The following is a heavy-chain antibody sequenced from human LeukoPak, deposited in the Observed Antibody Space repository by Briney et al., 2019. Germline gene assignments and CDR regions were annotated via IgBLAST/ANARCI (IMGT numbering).Heavy chain of an antibody. Sequence: SETLSLTCAVYGGSFSPYYWSWIRQSPGKGLEWIAEIDYRGDTNYNPSVKSRVTISIDTSKNQFSLNMRSLSAADTAVYYCARGATISETGYFDFWGQGTLVTVSS. CDR2: IDYRGDT. CDR1: GGSFSPYY. CDR3: ARGATISETGYFDF. J-gene: IGHJ4*03. V-gene: IGHV4-34*01. D-gene: IGHD5-24*01.